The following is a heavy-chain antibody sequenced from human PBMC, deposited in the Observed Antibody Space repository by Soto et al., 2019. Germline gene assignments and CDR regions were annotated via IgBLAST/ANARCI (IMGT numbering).Heavy chain of an antibody. CDR3: ARDLPSNLIARIAVIGTAAEAFNL. Sequence: QVQLVQSGAEVKKPGASVKVSCKASGYTFKTYGISWVRQAPGRGFEWMGWISTYKGDTKYAQNLRGRVTLTTDPSTSTAYMELRSLTSDDTAIYYCARDLPSNLIARIAVIGTAAEAFNLWGQGTLVTVSS. CDR2: ISTYKGDT. J-gene: IGHJ3*01. D-gene: IGHD6-19*01. CDR1: GYTFKTYG. V-gene: IGHV1-18*01.